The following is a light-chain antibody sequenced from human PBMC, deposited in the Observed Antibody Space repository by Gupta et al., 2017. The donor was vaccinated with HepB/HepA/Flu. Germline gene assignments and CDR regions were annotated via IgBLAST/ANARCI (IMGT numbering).Light chain of an antibody. CDR3: QSYDSSPRGHV. J-gene: IGLJ1*01. CDR1: SSNIGAGYD. Sequence: QSVLTPPPSVSRAPGQRVNFSCTGTSSNIGAGYDVHWYQPFPGTGPKLLIYGIYNLPSGVPDRFSCSKSGTSAYLAITELQAEDEADYYCQSYDSSPRGHVFGTGTKVTVL. V-gene: IGLV1-40*01. CDR2: GIY.